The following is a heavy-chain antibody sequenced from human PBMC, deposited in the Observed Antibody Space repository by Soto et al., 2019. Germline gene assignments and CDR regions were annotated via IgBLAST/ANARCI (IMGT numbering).Heavy chain of an antibody. CDR2: VSAYNGNT. J-gene: IGHJ6*02. D-gene: IGHD3-22*01. Sequence: ASVKVSCKASGYTFTSYGISWVRQAPGQGLEWMGWVSAYNGNTNYAQKLQGRVTMTTDTSTSTAYKEPRSLRFYDTAVNYCTREHRYYYDSSGSAVDVWGQGTTVTVSS. CDR1: GYTFTSYG. V-gene: IGHV1-18*04. CDR3: TREHRYYYDSSGSAVDV.